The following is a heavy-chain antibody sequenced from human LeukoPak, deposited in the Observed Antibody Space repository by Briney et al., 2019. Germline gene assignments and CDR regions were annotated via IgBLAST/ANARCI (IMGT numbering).Heavy chain of an antibody. J-gene: IGHJ3*02. V-gene: IGHV3-33*01. Sequence: PVRSLRLSRAASGFTFTNYGMPWVRQVPGKGLECVAVLWFYGIRKYYADSVKGRLTISRDNSKNTLYLQMNSLRAEDTAVYYCARDLEDSSPFGAFDMWGQGTMATVSS. CDR3: ARDLEDSSPFGAFDM. CDR2: LWFYGIRK. CDR1: GFTFTNYG. D-gene: IGHD3-22*01.